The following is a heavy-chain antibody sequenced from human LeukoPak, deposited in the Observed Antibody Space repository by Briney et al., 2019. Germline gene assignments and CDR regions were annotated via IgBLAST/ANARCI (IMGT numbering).Heavy chain of an antibody. CDR3: ARPAISGSYYYFDY. Sequence: PSETLSLTCAVYGGSFSGYYWSWIRQPPGKGLEWIGEINHSGSTNYNPSLKSRVTISVDTSKNQFSLKLSSVTAADTAVYYCARPAISGSYYYFDYWGQGTLVTVSS. D-gene: IGHD1-26*01. CDR2: INHSGST. CDR1: GGSFSGYY. J-gene: IGHJ4*02. V-gene: IGHV4-34*01.